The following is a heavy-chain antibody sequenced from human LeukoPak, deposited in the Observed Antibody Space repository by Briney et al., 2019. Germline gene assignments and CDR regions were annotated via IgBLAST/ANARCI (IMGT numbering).Heavy chain of an antibody. Sequence: GGSLRLSCAAPGFTFDDYGMSWVRQAPGKGLEWVSGINWNGGSTGYADSVKGRFTISRDNAKNSLYLQMNSLRAEDTALYYCARSGDNWNGHAYYYYMDVWGKGTTVTVSS. CDR2: INWNGGST. V-gene: IGHV3-20*04. D-gene: IGHD1-20*01. J-gene: IGHJ6*03. CDR3: ARSGDNWNGHAYYYYMDV. CDR1: GFTFDDYG.